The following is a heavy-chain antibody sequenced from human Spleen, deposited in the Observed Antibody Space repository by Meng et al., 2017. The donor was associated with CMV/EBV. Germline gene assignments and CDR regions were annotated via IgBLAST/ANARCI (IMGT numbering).Heavy chain of an antibody. Sequence: QLQLQGAGPGLVKPSETLSLTCTVSGGSISSSSYYWGWIRQPPGKGLEWIGSIYYSGSTYYNPSLKSRVTISVDTSKNQFSLKLSSVTAADTAVYYCARVNYDISNWFDPWGQGTLVTVSS. J-gene: IGHJ5*02. D-gene: IGHD3-9*01. CDR1: GGSISSSSYY. CDR3: ARVNYDISNWFDP. CDR2: IYYSGST. V-gene: IGHV4-39*07.